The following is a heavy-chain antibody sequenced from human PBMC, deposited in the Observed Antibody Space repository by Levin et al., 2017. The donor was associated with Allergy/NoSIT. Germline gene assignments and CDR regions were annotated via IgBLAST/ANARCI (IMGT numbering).Heavy chain of an antibody. J-gene: IGHJ4*02. CDR2: ISWNSGSI. Sequence: SLKISCAASGFTFDDYDMHWVRQTPGKGLEWVSGISWNSGSIGYADSVKGRFTISRDDAKSSLYLQMNSLRAEDTALYYCARKPSGDSSGYGYFDYWGQGTLVTVSS. D-gene: IGHD3-22*01. CDR1: GFTFDDYD. CDR3: ARKPSGDSSGYGYFDY. V-gene: IGHV3-9*01.